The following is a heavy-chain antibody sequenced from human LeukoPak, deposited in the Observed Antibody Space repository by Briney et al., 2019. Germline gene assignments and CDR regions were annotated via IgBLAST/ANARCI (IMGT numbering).Heavy chain of an antibody. CDR2: IHRDGST. D-gene: IGHD3-22*01. CDR1: GFTVTTNY. CDR3: ARDGNYFDTTPNWFDT. J-gene: IGHJ5*02. Sequence: PGGSLRLSCAVSGFTVTTNYMSWVRQAPGKGLEWVSIIHRDGSTYYADSVKGRFTTSRDNSKNTLYIQMNSLRAEDTGVYYCARDGNYFDTTPNWFDTWGQGTPVTVSS. V-gene: IGHV3-66*01.